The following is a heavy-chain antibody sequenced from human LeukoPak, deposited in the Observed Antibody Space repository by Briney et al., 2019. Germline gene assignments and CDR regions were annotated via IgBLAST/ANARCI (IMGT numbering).Heavy chain of an antibody. Sequence: SQTLPLTCAISGDSVSSNRAAWNWIRQSPSRGLEWLGRTYYRSRWYNDYVESVKSRITINPDTSKNQFSLQLNSVTPEDTAVYYCARAADSRGSGMGVWGQGTTVTVSS. V-gene: IGHV6-1*01. CDR1: GDSVSSNRAA. CDR3: ARAADSRGSGMGV. CDR2: TYYRSRWYN. J-gene: IGHJ6*02. D-gene: IGHD3-22*01.